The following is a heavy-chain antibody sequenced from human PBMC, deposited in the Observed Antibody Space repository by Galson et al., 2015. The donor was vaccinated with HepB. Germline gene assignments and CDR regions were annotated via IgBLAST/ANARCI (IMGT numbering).Heavy chain of an antibody. D-gene: IGHD4-23*01. CDR1: GGSITNYY. Sequence: SETLSLTCTVSGGSITNYYWSWIRQPPGKGLEWIGYIYYSGSTNYNPSLKSRVTISVDTSKNQFSLKVSSVTAADTAVYYCARDLYYGGNSVSWYFDLWGRGTLVTVSS. CDR2: IYYSGST. CDR3: ARDLYYGGNSVSWYFDL. V-gene: IGHV4-59*01. J-gene: IGHJ2*01.